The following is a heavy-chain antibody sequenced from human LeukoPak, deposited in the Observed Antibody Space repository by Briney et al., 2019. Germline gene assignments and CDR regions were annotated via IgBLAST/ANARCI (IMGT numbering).Heavy chain of an antibody. CDR2: VDSSGNT. Sequence: SETLSLTCTVSGGSISSYYWSWLRQSAGNRLEWIGHVDSSGNTNYNPSLESRVTMSVDTSKKQFSLKLTSVTAADMAVYFCARPFLVGSTFHAFDLWGQGTRVTVSS. CDR3: ARPFLVGSTFHAFDL. V-gene: IGHV4-4*07. CDR1: GGSISSYY. D-gene: IGHD2/OR15-2a*01. J-gene: IGHJ3*01.